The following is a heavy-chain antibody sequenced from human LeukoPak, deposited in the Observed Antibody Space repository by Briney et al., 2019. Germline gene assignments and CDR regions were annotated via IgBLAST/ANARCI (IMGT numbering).Heavy chain of an antibody. Sequence: PSETLSLTCTVSGGSISSYYWSWIRQPPGKGLEWIGYIYYSGSTNYNPSLKSRVTISVDTSKNQFSLKLCSVTAADTAVYYCARDYCSGGSCWAFDYWGQGTLVTVSS. CDR1: GGSISSYY. V-gene: IGHV4-59*01. CDR3: ARDYCSGGSCWAFDY. D-gene: IGHD2-15*01. CDR2: IYYSGST. J-gene: IGHJ4*02.